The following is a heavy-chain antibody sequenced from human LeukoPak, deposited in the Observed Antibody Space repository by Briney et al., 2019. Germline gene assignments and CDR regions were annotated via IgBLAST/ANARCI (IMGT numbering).Heavy chain of an antibody. CDR2: IYYSGST. D-gene: IGHD5-24*01. V-gene: IGHV4-59*01. J-gene: IGHJ4*02. CDR3: ARSPDPDQMPAEDGYNYNGGYYFDY. Sequence: PSETLSLTCTVSGDSISSYYWSWIRQPPGKGLEWIGYIYYSGSTNYNPSLKSRVTISVDTSKNQFSLKLSSVTAADTAVYYCARSPDPDQMPAEDGYNYNGGYYFDYWGQGTLVTVSS. CDR1: GDSISSYY.